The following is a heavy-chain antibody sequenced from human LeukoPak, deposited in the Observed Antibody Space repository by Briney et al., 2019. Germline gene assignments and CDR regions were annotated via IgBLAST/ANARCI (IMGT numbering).Heavy chain of an antibody. J-gene: IGHJ6*03. V-gene: IGHV1-2*02. CDR3: ARGHLDYGDYPGYYMDV. CDR2: INPNSGGT. D-gene: IGHD4-17*01. CDR1: GYTFTGYY. Sequence: ASVKVSCKASGYTFTGYYMHWVRQAPGQGLEWMGWINPNSGGTNYAQKFQGRVTMTRDTSISTAYMELSRLRSDDTAVYYCARGHLDYGDYPGYYMDVWGKGTTVTVSS.